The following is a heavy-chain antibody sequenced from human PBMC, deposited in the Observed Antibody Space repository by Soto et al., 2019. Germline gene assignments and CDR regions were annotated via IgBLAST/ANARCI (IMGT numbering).Heavy chain of an antibody. CDR2: IYHSGST. J-gene: IGHJ4*02. V-gene: IGHV4-4*02. D-gene: IGHD1-20*01. CDR3: ARVRHNWNDGSVFSR. CDR1: GGSISSSNW. Sequence: QVQLQESGPGLVKPSGTLSLTCAVSGGSISSSNWWSWVRQPPGKGLEWIGEIYHSGSTNYNPSLKSRVTIAVDKSKIQFSLKLSSVTAADTAVYYCARVRHNWNDGSVFSRWGQGTLVTVSS.